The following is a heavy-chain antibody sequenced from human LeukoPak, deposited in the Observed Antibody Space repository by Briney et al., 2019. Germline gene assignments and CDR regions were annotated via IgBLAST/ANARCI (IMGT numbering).Heavy chain of an antibody. Sequence: SETLSLTRTVSGGSISSGSYYWSWIRQPAGKGLEWIGRIYTSGSTNYNPSLKSRVTISVDTSKNQFSLNLSSVTAADTAVYYCARDGYDFWSGYSPFDPWGQGTLVTVSS. V-gene: IGHV4-61*02. CDR3: ARDGYDFWSGYSPFDP. J-gene: IGHJ5*02. D-gene: IGHD3-3*01. CDR2: IYTSGST. CDR1: GGSISSGSYY.